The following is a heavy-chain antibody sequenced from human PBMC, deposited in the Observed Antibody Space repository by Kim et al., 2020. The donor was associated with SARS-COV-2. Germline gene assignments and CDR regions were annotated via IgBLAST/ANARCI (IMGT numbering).Heavy chain of an antibody. CDR3: ARDLPGWRGPVRGDAFDI. J-gene: IGHJ3*02. Sequence: ASVKVSCKASGYTFTSYGISWVRQAPGQGLEWMGWISAYNGNTNYAQKLQGRVTMTTDTSTSTAYMELRSLRSDDTAVYYCARDLPGWRGPVRGDAFDIWGQGTMVTVSS. V-gene: IGHV1-18*04. D-gene: IGHD4-4*01. CDR1: GYTFTSYG. CDR2: ISAYNGNT.